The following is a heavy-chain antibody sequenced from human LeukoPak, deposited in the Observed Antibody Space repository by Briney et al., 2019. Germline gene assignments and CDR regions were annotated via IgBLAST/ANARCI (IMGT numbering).Heavy chain of an antibody. CDR2: IIPIFGTA. Sequence: ASVKVSCKASGYTFSDFYIHWVRQAPGQGLEWMGGIIPIFGTANYAQKFQGRVTITTDESTSTAYMELSSLRSEDTAVYYCARTSISYPNYYYYMDVWGKGTTVTVSS. CDR3: ARTSISYPNYYYYMDV. J-gene: IGHJ6*03. V-gene: IGHV1-69*05. CDR1: GYTFSDFY.